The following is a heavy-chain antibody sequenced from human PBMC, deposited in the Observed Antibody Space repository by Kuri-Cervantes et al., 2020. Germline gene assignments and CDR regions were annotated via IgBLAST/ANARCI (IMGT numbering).Heavy chain of an antibody. CDR3: AKDRDSSSWYVSFDY. D-gene: IGHD6-13*01. V-gene: IGHV3-9*01. CDR2: ISWNSGSI. CDR1: GFTFDDYA. J-gene: IGHJ4*02. Sequence: SLKISCAASGFTFDDYAMHWVRQAPGKGLEWVSGISWNSGSIGYADSVKGRFTISRDNSKNTLYLQMNSLRAEDTAVYYCAKDRDSSSWYVSFDYWGQGTLVTVSS.